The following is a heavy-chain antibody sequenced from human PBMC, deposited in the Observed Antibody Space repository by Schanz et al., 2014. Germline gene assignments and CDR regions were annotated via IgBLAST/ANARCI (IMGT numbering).Heavy chain of an antibody. V-gene: IGHV3-23*01. CDR2: FDAHDGRA. CDR3: AKDISDTSGKDDY. CDR1: GFSFGNYG. Sequence: EVQLLESGGGLVQPGGSLRLSCEASGFSFGNYGMSWVRQAPGKGLEWVSGFDAHDGRAYYADSVKGRFTISRDNSKNTLFLQMNSLRVEDSAIYYCAKDISDTSGKDDYWGQGTLVTVSS. D-gene: IGHD3-22*01. J-gene: IGHJ4*02.